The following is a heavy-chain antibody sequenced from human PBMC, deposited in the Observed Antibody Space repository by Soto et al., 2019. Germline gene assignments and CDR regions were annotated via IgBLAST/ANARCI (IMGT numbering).Heavy chain of an antibody. J-gene: IGHJ4*02. CDR1: GFTFSSYG. CDR3: AKDPSSFMITSGGCQD. V-gene: IGHV3-30*18. Sequence: GGSLRLSCAASGFTFSSYGMHWVRQAPGKGLEWVAVISYDGSNKYYADSVKGRFTISRDNSKNTLYLQVNSLRAEDTAVYYCAKDPSSFMITSGGCQDWGQGTLVTVSS. CDR2: ISYDGSNK. D-gene: IGHD3-16*01.